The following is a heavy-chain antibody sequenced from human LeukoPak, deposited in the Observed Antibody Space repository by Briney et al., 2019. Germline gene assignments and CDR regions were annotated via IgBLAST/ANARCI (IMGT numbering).Heavy chain of an antibody. CDR1: GFIFSSYS. J-gene: IGHJ4*02. CDR2: ISGDSTYI. Sequence: GGSLRLSCAASGFIFSSYSMNWVRQTPGKGLEWVSSISGDSTYIFCADSVKGRFTISRDDAKNSLYLQMNSLRAEDTAVYYCARFETRGTGDSDFWGQGTLVTVSS. CDR3: ARFETRGTGDSDF. D-gene: IGHD3/OR15-3a*01. V-gene: IGHV3-21*01.